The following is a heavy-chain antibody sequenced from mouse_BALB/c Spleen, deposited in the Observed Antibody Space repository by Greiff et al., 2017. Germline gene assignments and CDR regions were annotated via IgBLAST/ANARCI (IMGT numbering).Heavy chain of an antibody. CDR2: INPSSGYT. V-gene: IGHV1-4*01. J-gene: IGHJ2*01. CDR1: GYTFTSYT. CDR3: ARRLLQPYYFDY. Sequence: QVHVKQSGAELARPGASVKMSCKASGYTFTSYTMHWVKQRPGQGLEWIGYINPSSGYTNYNQKFKDKATLTADKSSSTAYMQLSSLTSEDSAVYYCARRLLQPYYFDYWGQGTTLTVSS. D-gene: IGHD1-1*01.